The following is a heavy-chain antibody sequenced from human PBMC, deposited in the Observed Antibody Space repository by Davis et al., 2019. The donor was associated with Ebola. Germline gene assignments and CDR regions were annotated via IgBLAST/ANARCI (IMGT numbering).Heavy chain of an antibody. CDR1: GGSFSSTSYY. J-gene: IGHJ3*02. CDR2: IYYTGTT. CDR3: ARRDTPMARQNVFDI. V-gene: IGHV4-39*02. Sequence: MPSETLSLTCTASGGSFSSTSYYWGWIRQPPGKGLEWIGIIYYTGTTYYNPSLKSRATISVDTSMNHFSLKLTSVTAADTAVYYCARRDTPMARQNVFDIWGQGAMVTVSS. D-gene: IGHD5-18*01.